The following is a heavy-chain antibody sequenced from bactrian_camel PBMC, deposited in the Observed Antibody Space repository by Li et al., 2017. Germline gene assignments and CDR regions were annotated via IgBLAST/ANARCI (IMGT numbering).Heavy chain of an antibody. Sequence: HVQQVESGGGSVQAGGSLRLSCAASGSITSEYYMAWFRQTPGKEREWVGSLDSDGQINYADSVKGRFTISKDNAKNTLYLQMNSLKPEDTGMYSCAAGRNTLGNGGYCSTVYCGIDYWGKGTQVTVS. V-gene: IGHV3S53*01. J-gene: IGHJ7*01. CDR1: GSITSEYY. D-gene: IGHD2*01. CDR2: LDSDGQI.